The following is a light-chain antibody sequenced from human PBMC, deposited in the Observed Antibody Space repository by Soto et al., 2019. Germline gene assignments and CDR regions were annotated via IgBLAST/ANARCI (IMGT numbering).Light chain of an antibody. CDR3: QQYGSSGT. Sequence: EIVLTQSPGTLSLSRGERASLSCRASQSVSSSCLAWYQQKPGQAPRLLIYGASSRATGIPARFSASGSGTDFTLTISRLEPEDFAVYYCQQYGSSGTFGQGTKVDI. CDR1: QSVSSSC. V-gene: IGKV3-20*01. J-gene: IGKJ1*01. CDR2: GAS.